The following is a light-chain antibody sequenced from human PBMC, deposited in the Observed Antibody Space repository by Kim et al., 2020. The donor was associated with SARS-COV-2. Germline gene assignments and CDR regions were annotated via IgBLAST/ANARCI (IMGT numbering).Light chain of an antibody. CDR1: QSVSSN. J-gene: IGKJ1*01. Sequence: EIVMTQSPATLSVSPGERATLSCRASQSVSSNLAWYQQKPGQAPRLLIYGASTRATGIPARFSGSGSGTEFTLTISSLQSEDFAVYYCQQYNNVPWTFGQGTKVDIK. CDR3: QQYNNVPWT. CDR2: GAS. V-gene: IGKV3-15*01.